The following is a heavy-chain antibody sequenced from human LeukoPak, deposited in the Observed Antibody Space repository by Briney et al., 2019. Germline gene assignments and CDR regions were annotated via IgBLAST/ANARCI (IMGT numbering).Heavy chain of an antibody. Sequence: PSETLSLTCTVSGGSISSSSYYWGWIRQPPGKGLEWIGEINHSGSTNYNPSLKSRVTISVDTSKNQFSLKLSSVTAADTAVYYCARVEVYHVRVSSSSSSYMDVWGKGTTVTVSS. CDR3: ARVEVYHVRVSSSSSSYMDV. CDR1: GGSISSSSYY. V-gene: IGHV4-39*07. CDR2: INHSGST. J-gene: IGHJ6*03. D-gene: IGHD6-6*01.